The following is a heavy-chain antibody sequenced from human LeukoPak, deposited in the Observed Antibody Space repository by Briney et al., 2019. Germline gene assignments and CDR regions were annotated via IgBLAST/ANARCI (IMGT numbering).Heavy chain of an antibody. V-gene: IGHV3-30*04. Sequence: GGSLRLSCAASGFTFSSYAMHWVRQAPGKGLEWVAVISYDGSNKYYADSVKGRFTISRDNSKNTLYLQMNSLRAEDTAVYYCARGLYYDSSGFGYWGQGTLVTVSS. CDR2: ISYDGSNK. CDR1: GFTFSSYA. D-gene: IGHD3-22*01. J-gene: IGHJ4*02. CDR3: ARGLYYDSSGFGY.